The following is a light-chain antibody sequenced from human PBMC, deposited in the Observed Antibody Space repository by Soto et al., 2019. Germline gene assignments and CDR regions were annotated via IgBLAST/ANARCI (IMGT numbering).Light chain of an antibody. CDR3: QQYGSSPWT. CDR1: QSVSSN. V-gene: IGKV3-20*01. Sequence: SVTPQAAASLSVYPRERAKLSCKASQSVSSNLAWYQQKPGQAPRLLISGASTRATGIPDRFSGSGSGTDITLTISRLEPEDFAVYYCQQYGSSPWTFGQGTKVDIK. CDR2: GAS. J-gene: IGKJ1*01.